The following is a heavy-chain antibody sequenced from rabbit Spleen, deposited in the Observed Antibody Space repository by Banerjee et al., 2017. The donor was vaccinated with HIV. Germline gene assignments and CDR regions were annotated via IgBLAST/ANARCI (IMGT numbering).Heavy chain of an antibody. Sequence: QSLEESGGDLVKPGASLTLTCTASGVSFSFSSYMCWVRQAPGKGLEWIACIDAGSSAFTYFATWAKGRFTISETSSTTVTLQMTSLTAADTATYFCARDTGSSFSSYGMDLWGQGTLVTV. D-gene: IGHD8-1*01. CDR1: GVSFSFSSY. CDR3: ARDTGSSFSSYGMDL. J-gene: IGHJ6*01. CDR2: IDAGSSAFT. V-gene: IGHV1S40*01.